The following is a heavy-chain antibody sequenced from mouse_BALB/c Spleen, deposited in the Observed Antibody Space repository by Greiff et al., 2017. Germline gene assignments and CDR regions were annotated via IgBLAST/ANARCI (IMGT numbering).Heavy chain of an antibody. V-gene: IGHV1S34*01. J-gene: IGHJ3*01. CDR3: AKGDYYDNYLPWFAY. Sequence: LVKTGASVKISCTASGYSFTGYYMNWVKQSHGKSLEWSGYISCYNGATSYNQKFKGKATFTVDTSSSTAYMQFNSLTSEDSAVYYCAKGDYYDNYLPWFAYWGQGTLVTVSA. D-gene: IGHD2-1*01. CDR1: GYSFTGYY. CDR2: ISCYNGAT.